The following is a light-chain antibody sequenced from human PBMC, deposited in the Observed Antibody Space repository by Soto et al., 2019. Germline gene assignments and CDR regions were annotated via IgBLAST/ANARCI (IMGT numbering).Light chain of an antibody. Sequence: SVLTQPASVSGSPGQSITISCTGTASDIGNYNYVSWYQLHPGKAPKLLIYGVSNRPSGVSNRFSGSKSGNAASLTISGLQAEDEADYYCSSYTAYTTLWVFGGGTQLTVL. CDR2: GVS. V-gene: IGLV2-14*01. CDR3: SSYTAYTTLWV. CDR1: ASDIGNYNY. J-gene: IGLJ3*02.